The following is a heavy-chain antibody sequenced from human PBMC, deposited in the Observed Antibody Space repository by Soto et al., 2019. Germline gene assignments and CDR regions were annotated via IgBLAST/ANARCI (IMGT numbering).Heavy chain of an antibody. Sequence: ASVKVSCKASGYTFTSYGISWVRQAPGQGLEWMGWISAYNGNTNYAQKLQGRVTMTTDTSTSTAYMELRSLRSDDTAVYYCARDRAIVVVPAWLDPCGEGTMVTV. CDR3: ARDRAIVVVPAWLDP. V-gene: IGHV1-18*04. D-gene: IGHD2-2*01. J-gene: IGHJ5*02. CDR1: GYTFTSYG. CDR2: ISAYNGNT.